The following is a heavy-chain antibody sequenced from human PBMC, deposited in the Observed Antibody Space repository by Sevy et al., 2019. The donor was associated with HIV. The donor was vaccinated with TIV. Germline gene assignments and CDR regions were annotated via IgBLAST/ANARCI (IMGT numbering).Heavy chain of an antibody. D-gene: IGHD3-9*01. CDR2: TKSSSEST. V-gene: IGHV1-46*01. J-gene: IGHJ4*02. CDR3: ARGYLGDY. CDR1: GYTFTNYY. Sequence: ASVKVSCKASGYTFTNYYVYWVRQAPGQGLEWMGITKSSSESTSYAEKFQGRVTMTRDTSTSTVYMELSSLRSEDTAVYYCARGYLGDYWGQGTLVTVSS.